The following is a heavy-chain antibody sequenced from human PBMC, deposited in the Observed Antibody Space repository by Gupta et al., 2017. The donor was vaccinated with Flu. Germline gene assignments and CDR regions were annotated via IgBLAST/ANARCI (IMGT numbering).Heavy chain of an antibody. Sequence: QLPLQESGPELVKPSGTLSLTCSVSGGSISSSDSYWGWTRPPPGEGLAWIGSIFYSGSIYYNPSLKSRITISVDTSRNQFSLKLTSVTAADTAVYYCARHLIRGTTVRSWYFDLWGRGALVTVSS. CDR2: IFYSGSI. V-gene: IGHV4-39*01. J-gene: IGHJ2*01. CDR1: GGSISSSDSY. D-gene: IGHD4-17*01. CDR3: ARHLIRGTTVRSWYFDL.